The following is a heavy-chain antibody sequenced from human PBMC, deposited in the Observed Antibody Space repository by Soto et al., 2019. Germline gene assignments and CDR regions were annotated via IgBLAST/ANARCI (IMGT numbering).Heavy chain of an antibody. V-gene: IGHV3-30-3*01. J-gene: IGHJ3*02. Sequence: GGSLRLSCAASGFTFSSYAMHWVRQAPGKGLEWVAVISYDGSNKYYADSVKGRFTISRDNSKNTLYLQMNSLRAEDTAVDYCARNSDGGGYCYLDDALDIWGQGRIVTVSS. CDR2: ISYDGSNK. CDR1: GFTFSSYA. D-gene: IGHD5-18*01. CDR3: ARNSDGGGYCYLDDALDI.